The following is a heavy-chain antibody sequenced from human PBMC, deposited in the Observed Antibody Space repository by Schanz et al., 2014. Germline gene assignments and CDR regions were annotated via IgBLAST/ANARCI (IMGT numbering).Heavy chain of an antibody. CDR3: ANRGHLRGWFDS. CDR2: ISYEGSKK. Sequence: QVHLVESGGGVVRPGGSLRLSCAASRFTFNAYDMYWIRQAPGKGLGWVAVISYEGSKKYYPDSVQGRFTISRDNSKNIVYLQMNRLRAEDTAVYYCANRGHLRGWFDSWGQGILVTVSS. J-gene: IGHJ5*01. V-gene: IGHV3-30*18. D-gene: IGHD3-10*01. CDR1: RFTFNAYD.